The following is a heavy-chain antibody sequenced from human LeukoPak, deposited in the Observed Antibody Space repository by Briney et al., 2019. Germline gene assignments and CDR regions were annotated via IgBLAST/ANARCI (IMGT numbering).Heavy chain of an antibody. V-gene: IGHV3-21*01. CDR2: ISSSSSYI. CDR1: GFTFSSYS. J-gene: IGHJ4*02. CDR3: ARGQQLGHFDY. D-gene: IGHD6-13*01. Sequence: GGSLRLSCAASGFTFSSYSMNWVRQAPGKGLEWVSSISSSSSYIYYADSVKGRFTISRDNSKNTLYLQMNSLRAEDTAVYYCARGQQLGHFDYWGQGTLVTVSS.